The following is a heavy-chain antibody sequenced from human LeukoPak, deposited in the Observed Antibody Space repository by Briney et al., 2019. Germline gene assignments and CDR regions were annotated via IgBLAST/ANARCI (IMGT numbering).Heavy chain of an antibody. CDR3: ARSLHQRSGYCSGGSCLDP. D-gene: IGHD2-15*01. CDR2: ISSSSSYI. V-gene: IGHV3-21*04. J-gene: IGHJ5*02. CDR1: GFTFSSYS. Sequence: GGSLGLSCAASGFTFSSYSMNWVRQAPGKGLEWVSSISSSSSYIYYADSVKGRFTISRDNAKNSLYLQMNSLRAEDTAVYYCARSLHQRSGYCSGGSCLDPWGQGTLVTVSS.